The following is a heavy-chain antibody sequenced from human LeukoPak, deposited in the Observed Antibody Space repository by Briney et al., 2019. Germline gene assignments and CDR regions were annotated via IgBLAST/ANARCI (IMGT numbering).Heavy chain of an antibody. D-gene: IGHD3-16*01. Sequence: ASVTVSCKSSGYTFTNYGISWVRQAPAQGLEWMGWISAYNCNTNYAQKLQGRVTMTTDTSTSTAYMELRSLRSDDTAVYYCARDPSWGPFDYWGQGTLVTVSS. CDR1: GYTFTNYG. J-gene: IGHJ4*02. CDR3: ARDPSWGPFDY. CDR2: ISAYNCNT. V-gene: IGHV1-18*01.